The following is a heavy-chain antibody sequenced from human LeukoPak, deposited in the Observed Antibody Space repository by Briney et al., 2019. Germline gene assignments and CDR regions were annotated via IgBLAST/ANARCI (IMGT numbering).Heavy chain of an antibody. J-gene: IGHJ4*02. CDR1: SGSISSYY. Sequence: NPSETLSLTCTVSSGSISSYYWSWIRQPAGKGLEWIGRIYPSGSTNYNPSLKSRVTMSVATSRNQFSLKLSSVTAADTAVYYCARVGGLYSSSTSCYATRFDYWGQGTLVTVSS. CDR3: ARVGGLYSSSTSCYATRFDY. V-gene: IGHV4-4*07. CDR2: IYPSGST. D-gene: IGHD2-2*01.